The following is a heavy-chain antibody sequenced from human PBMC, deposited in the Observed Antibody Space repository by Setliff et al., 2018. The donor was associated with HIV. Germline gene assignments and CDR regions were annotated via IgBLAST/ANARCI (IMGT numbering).Heavy chain of an antibody. V-gene: IGHV4-61*09. Sequence: SETLSLTCSVSGGSIRSGSYYWDWIRQPPGKGLEWIGHIYTSGSPHYKSSLTSRLTISLDTSRNQFSLKLTSVTAADSATYYCARWVYNSAWSLDYWGQGTLVTV. CDR3: ARWVYNSAWSLDY. CDR2: IYTSGSP. J-gene: IGHJ4*02. CDR1: GGSIRSGSYY. D-gene: IGHD6-19*01.